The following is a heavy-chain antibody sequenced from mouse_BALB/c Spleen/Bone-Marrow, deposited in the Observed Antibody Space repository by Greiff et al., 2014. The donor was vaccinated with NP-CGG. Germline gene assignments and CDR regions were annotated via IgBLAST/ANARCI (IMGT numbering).Heavy chain of an antibody. CDR3: ARLGTTAVPDY. CDR2: NDPYSGGT. V-gene: IGHV1S135*01. Sequence: VQLQQSGPELVKPGASVKVSCKASGYAFTNYNMHWVKQSHGKSLEWIGYNDPYSGGTNYNQKFKGKATLTVDKSSSTAYMHLNSLTSEDSAVYYCARLGTTAVPDYWGQGTTLTVSS. J-gene: IGHJ2*01. CDR1: GYAFTNYN. D-gene: IGHD1-1*01.